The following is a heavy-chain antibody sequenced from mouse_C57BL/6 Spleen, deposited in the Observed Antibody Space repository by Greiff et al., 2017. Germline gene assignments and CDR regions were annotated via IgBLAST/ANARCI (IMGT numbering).Heavy chain of an antibody. Sequence: VKLQESGPELVKPGASVKISCKASGYAFSSSWMNWVKQRPGKGLEWIGRIYPGDGDTNYNGKFKGKATLTADKSSSTAYMQLSSLTSEDSAVYFCARGVGQDFDYWGQGTTLTVSS. J-gene: IGHJ2*01. CDR1: GYAFSSSW. CDR3: ARGVGQDFDY. V-gene: IGHV1-82*01. D-gene: IGHD3-3*01. CDR2: IYPGDGDT.